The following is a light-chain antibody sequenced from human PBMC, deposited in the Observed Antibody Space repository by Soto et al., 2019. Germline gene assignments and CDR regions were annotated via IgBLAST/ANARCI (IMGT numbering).Light chain of an antibody. J-gene: IGLJ1*01. Sequence: QSVLTQPDSVSGSPGQSVAISCTAASSDIGNYNYVSWYQQRPGKVPKLIIHDVSDRPSGVSDRFSGSKSGNTASLTISGLQAEDEAYYYCSSYTSTSTYAFGTGTKLTVL. CDR3: SSYTSTSTYA. CDR1: SSDIGNYNY. CDR2: DVS. V-gene: IGLV2-14*03.